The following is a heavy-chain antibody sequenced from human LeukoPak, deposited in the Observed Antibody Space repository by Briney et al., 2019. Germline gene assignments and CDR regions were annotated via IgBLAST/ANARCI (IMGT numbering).Heavy chain of an antibody. CDR1: GFTFSSYS. CDR3: ARDGGLYCSSTSCYNGFHFDY. J-gene: IGHJ4*02. V-gene: IGHV3-48*01. D-gene: IGHD2-2*02. Sequence: PGGSLRLSCAASGFTFSSYSMNWVRQAPGKGLEWVSYISSSSSTIYYADSVKGRFTISRDNAKNSLYLQMNSLRAEDTAVYYCARDGGLYCSSTSCYNGFHFDYWGQGTLVTVSS. CDR2: ISSSSSTI.